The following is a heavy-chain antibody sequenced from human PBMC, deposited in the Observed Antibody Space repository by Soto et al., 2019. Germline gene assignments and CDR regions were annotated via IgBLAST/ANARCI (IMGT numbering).Heavy chain of an antibody. Sequence: QVQLQESGPGLVKTSQTLSLTCTVSGASTGSGGYYWSWIRQHPGKGLEWIGYIYYTGSTYYSPSLKSRASISVDTAKNEFSLKLDSVTAADTAVYYCARADYGYRGLAFDSWGQGTLVTVSS. D-gene: IGHD4-17*01. J-gene: IGHJ4*02. CDR2: IYYTGST. CDR3: ARADYGYRGLAFDS. V-gene: IGHV4-31*03. CDR1: GASTGSGGYY.